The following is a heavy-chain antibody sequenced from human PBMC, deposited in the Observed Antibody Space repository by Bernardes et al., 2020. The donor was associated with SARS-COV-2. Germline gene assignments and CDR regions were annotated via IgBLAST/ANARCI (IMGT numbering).Heavy chain of an antibody. J-gene: IGHJ4*02. Sequence: GGSLRLSCAASGFTFSSYAMHWVRQAPGKGLEWVAVISYDGSNKYYADSVKGRFTISRDNSKNTLYLQMNSLRAEDTAVYYCARGPIYRDLDYWGQGTLVTVSS. CDR1: GFTFSSYA. CDR2: ISYDGSNK. V-gene: IGHV3-30-3*01. CDR3: ARGPIYRDLDY. D-gene: IGHD3-16*02.